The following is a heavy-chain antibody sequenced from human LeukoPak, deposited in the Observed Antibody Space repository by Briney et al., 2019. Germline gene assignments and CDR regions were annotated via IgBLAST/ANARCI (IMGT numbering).Heavy chain of an antibody. D-gene: IGHD4-17*01. Sequence: GGSLRLSCAASGFTFDVYAMHWVRQAPGKGLEWVSLISGDVGTTYYADSVKGRFTISRDNSKNSLYLQVNSLRTEDTALYYCVKVDYGDSYNWFDSWGQGTLVTVSS. CDR3: VKVDYGDSYNWFDS. CDR1: GFTFDVYA. J-gene: IGHJ5*01. V-gene: IGHV3-43*02. CDR2: ISGDVGTT.